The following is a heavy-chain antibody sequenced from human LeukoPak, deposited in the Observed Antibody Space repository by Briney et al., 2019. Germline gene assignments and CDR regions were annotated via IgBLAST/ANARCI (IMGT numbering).Heavy chain of an antibody. Sequence: PGGSLRLSCAASGFTFSSYAMHWVRQAPGKGLEWVAVISYDGSNKYYADSVKGRFTISRDNSKNTLYLQMNSLRAEDTAVYYCAKDARYSSSWYGGYFDYWGQGTLVTVSS. V-gene: IGHV3-30*04. CDR2: ISYDGSNK. CDR3: AKDARYSSSWYGGYFDY. CDR1: GFTFSSYA. J-gene: IGHJ4*02. D-gene: IGHD6-13*01.